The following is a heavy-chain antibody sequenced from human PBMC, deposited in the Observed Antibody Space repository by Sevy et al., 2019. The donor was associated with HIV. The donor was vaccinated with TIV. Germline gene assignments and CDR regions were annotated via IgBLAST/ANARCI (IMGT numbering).Heavy chain of an antibody. CDR1: GFTFSDYG. Sequence: GGSLRLSCTTSGFTFSDYGMHWVRQAPGKGLEWVTFIGYNGADRYYSDSVKGRFAISRDNSKNTLLLQMNSLRAEDTAIYYCVKNMASAGTGGLDYWGQGALVTVSS. V-gene: IGHV3-30*02. J-gene: IGHJ4*02. D-gene: IGHD6-13*01. CDR3: VKNMASAGTGGLDY. CDR2: IGYNGADR.